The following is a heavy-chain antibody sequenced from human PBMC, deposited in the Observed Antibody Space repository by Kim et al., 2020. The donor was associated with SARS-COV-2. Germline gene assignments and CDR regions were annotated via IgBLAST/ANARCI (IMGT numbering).Heavy chain of an antibody. CDR1: GGTFSSYA. V-gene: IGHV1-69*04. D-gene: IGHD2-2*01. CDR3: ARVVVCSSTSCYAGTSYYYYGMDV. CDR2: IIPILGIA. Sequence: SVKVSCKASGGTFSSYAISWVRQAPGQGLEWMGRIIPILGIANYAQKFQGRVTITADKSTSTAYMELSSLRSEDTAVYYCARVVVCSSTSCYAGTSYYYYGMDVWGQGTTVTVSS. J-gene: IGHJ6*02.